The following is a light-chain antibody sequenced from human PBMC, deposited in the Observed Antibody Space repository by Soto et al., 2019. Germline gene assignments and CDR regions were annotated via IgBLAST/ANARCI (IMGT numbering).Light chain of an antibody. Sequence: DIQLTQSPSTLSASVGDRVTITCRASQSLNNYLAWYQQKPGKAPKLLIYDASSLERGVPSRFSGSGSGTEFTLTISSLQPDDFATYYCQHYNSYSEAFGQGTKVELK. J-gene: IGKJ1*01. V-gene: IGKV1-5*01. CDR3: QHYNSYSEA. CDR1: QSLNNY. CDR2: DAS.